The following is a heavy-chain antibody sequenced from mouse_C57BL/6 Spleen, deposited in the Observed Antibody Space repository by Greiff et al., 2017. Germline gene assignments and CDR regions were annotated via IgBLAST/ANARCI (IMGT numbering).Heavy chain of an antibody. CDR1: GYAFSSSW. D-gene: IGHD1-1*01. CDR2: IYPGDGDT. Sequence: VQLQQSGPELVKPGASVKISCKASGYAFSSSWMNWVKQRPGKGLEWIGRIYPGDGDTNYNGKFKGKATLTADKSSSTAYMQLSSLTSEDSAVYFCARNEIIYYGPFFDYWGQGTTLTVSS. J-gene: IGHJ2*01. V-gene: IGHV1-82*01. CDR3: ARNEIIYYGPFFDY.